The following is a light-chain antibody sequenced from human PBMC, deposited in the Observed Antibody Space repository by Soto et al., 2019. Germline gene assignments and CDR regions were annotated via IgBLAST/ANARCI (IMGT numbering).Light chain of an antibody. CDR1: QSISSW. V-gene: IGKV1-5*01. CDR3: QQYNSYSSFT. CDR2: DAS. J-gene: IGKJ2*01. Sequence: DIQMTQSPSTLSASVGDRVTITCRASQSISSWLAWYQQKPGKAPKVLIYDASSLESGVPSRFSGSESGTEFNLNMSSLKADDFAAYYCQQYNSYSSFTFGQGTKLEIK.